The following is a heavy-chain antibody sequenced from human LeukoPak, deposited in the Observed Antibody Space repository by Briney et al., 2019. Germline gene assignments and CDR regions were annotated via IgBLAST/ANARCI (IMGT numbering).Heavy chain of an antibody. V-gene: IGHV4-31*03. CDR2: IDYTEST. CDR3: ARERDIVVVPAASGWFDP. Sequence: SQNLSRTCTVSGGSISSVGYYWSWLRQHPGKGVEWIGYIDYTESTCYNPYLKSRVTISVDTSKNQFSLKLSSVTAADTAVYYCARERDIVVVPAASGWFDPWGQGTLVTVSS. CDR1: GGSISSVGYY. J-gene: IGHJ5*02. D-gene: IGHD2-2*01.